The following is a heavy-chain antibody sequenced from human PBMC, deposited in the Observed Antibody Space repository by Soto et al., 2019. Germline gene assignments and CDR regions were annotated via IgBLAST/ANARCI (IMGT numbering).Heavy chain of an antibody. D-gene: IGHD2-2*01. CDR3: ARQWDCSSTSCPFDP. CDR1: GGSISSYY. CDR2: IYYSGST. V-gene: IGHV4-59*08. J-gene: IGHJ5*02. Sequence: PSGTLSLTCTVSGGSISSYYWSWIRQPPGKGLEWIGYIYYSGSTNYNPSLKSRVTISVDTSRNQFSLKLSSVTAADTAVYYCARQWDCSSTSCPFDPWGQGTLVTVSS.